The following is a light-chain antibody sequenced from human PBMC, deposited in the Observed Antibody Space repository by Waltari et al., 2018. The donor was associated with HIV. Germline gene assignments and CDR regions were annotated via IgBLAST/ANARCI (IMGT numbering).Light chain of an antibody. CDR2: DVY. CDR1: SNDVGAYDY. Sequence: QSALTQPASVSGSPGQSITISCTGTSNDVGAYDYVLWYQQSPGKVPKLLIYDVYNRPSRISNRFSGSKSGNTAFLTISGLRAEDEADYYCASFTSGRLNVFGSGTKVTVL. CDR3: ASFTSGRLNV. V-gene: IGLV2-14*01. J-gene: IGLJ1*01.